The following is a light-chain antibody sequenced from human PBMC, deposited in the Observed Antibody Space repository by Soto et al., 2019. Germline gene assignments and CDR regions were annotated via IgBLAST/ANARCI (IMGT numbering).Light chain of an antibody. Sequence: VVLTQSPATLSLSPGETASLSCRATHNISIYLAWYQQKLGQPPRLLIFDASNRATGIPARFIGSGSGTDFTVTVSSLEPEDFALYFCQQRSNWPPNTFGQGTKLEMK. J-gene: IGKJ2*01. V-gene: IGKV3-11*01. CDR2: DAS. CDR1: HNISIY. CDR3: QQRSNWPPNT.